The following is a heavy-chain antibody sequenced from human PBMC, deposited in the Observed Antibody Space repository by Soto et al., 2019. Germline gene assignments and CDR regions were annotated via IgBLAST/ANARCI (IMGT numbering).Heavy chain of an antibody. D-gene: IGHD3-10*01. V-gene: IGHV3-30-3*01. CDR3: AGEGLWFGELLTDY. CDR1: GFTFSSYA. CDR2: ISYDGSNK. J-gene: IGHJ4*02. Sequence: QVQLVESGGGVVQPGRSLRLSCAASGFTFSSYAMHWVRQAPGMGLAWVAVISYDGSNKYYADSVKGRFTISRDNSKNTLYLQMNSLRAEDTAVYYCAGEGLWFGELLTDYCGQGPVVTVCS.